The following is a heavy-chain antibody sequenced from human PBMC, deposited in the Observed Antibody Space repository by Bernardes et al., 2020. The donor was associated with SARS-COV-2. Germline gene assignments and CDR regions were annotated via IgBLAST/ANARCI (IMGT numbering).Heavy chain of an antibody. CDR1: GGSISSNSYY. V-gene: IGHV4-39*01. CDR3: ARDDSSAYYLGAFDI. Sequence: SETLSLTCTVSGGSISSNSYYWGWLRQPPVNCLEWIGSIYYSRSTYYNPSLKSRVTISVDTSKNQFSLKLSSVTAADTAVYYCARDDSSAYYLGAFDIWGQGTMVTVSS. D-gene: IGHD3-22*01. J-gene: IGHJ3*02. CDR2: IYYSRST.